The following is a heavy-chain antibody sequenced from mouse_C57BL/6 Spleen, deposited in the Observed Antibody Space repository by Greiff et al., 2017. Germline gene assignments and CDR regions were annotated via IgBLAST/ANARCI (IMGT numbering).Heavy chain of an antibody. J-gene: IGHJ3*01. Sequence: EVKLMESGGGLVKPGGSLKLSCAASGFTFSDYGMHWVRQAPEKGLEWVAYISSGSSTIYYADTGKGRFTISRDNAKNTLFLQMTSLRSEDTAMYYCARPYYYGSSYGAYWGQGTLVTVSA. V-gene: IGHV5-17*01. CDR2: ISSGSSTI. CDR1: GFTFSDYG. CDR3: ARPYYYGSSYGAY. D-gene: IGHD1-1*01.